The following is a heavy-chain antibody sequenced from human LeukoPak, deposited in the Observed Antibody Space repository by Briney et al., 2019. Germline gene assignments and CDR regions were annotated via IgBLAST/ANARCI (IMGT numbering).Heavy chain of an antibody. V-gene: IGHV4-39*01. J-gene: IGHJ4*02. CDR2: IYYSGST. D-gene: IGHD3-22*01. CDR3: ARANYYDSSGYPLYYFDY. CDR1: GGSISSSSYY. Sequence: PSETLSLTCTVSGGSISSSSYYWGWIRQPPGKGLEWIGSIYYSGSTYYNPSLKSRVTISVDTSKNQFSLKLSSVTAADTAVYYCARANYYDSSGYPLYYFDYWGQGTLVTVSS.